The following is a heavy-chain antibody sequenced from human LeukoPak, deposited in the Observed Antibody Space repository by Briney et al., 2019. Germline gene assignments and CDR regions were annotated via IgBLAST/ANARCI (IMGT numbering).Heavy chain of an antibody. V-gene: IGHV4-61*02. Sequence: SQTLSLTCTVSGGSISSGSYYWSWIRQPAGKGLEWIGRIYTSGSTNYNPSLKSRVTISVDTSKNQFSLKLSSVTAADTAVYYCARVDTYYYGSGSYSAWFDPWGQGTLVTVSS. D-gene: IGHD3-10*01. J-gene: IGHJ5*02. CDR1: GGSISSGSYY. CDR2: IYTSGST. CDR3: ARVDTYYYGSGSYSAWFDP.